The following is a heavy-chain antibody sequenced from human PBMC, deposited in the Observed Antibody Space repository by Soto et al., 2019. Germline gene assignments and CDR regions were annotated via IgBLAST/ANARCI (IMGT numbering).Heavy chain of an antibody. V-gene: IGHV3-30*18. J-gene: IGHJ4*02. D-gene: IGHD3-10*01. CDR3: AKDDYSGSGSYWGGIDY. CDR2: ILYDGSQK. CDR1: GFRFSRYG. Sequence: QVQLVESGGGMVQPGGSLRLSCAASGFRFSRYGLHWVRQAPGKGLEWVAVILYDGSQKYYPDSVKGRFTISRDDSKSTVFLQMNSLRPEDTAVYFCAKDDYSGSGSYWGGIDYWGQGTLVTVSS.